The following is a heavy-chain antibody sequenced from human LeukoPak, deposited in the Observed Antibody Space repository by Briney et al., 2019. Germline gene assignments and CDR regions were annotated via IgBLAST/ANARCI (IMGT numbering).Heavy chain of an antibody. Sequence: GGSLRLSCAASGFTFSNYWMHWVRQAPGKGLVWVSRINSDESTTTYADSAKGRFTISRDNAKNTLYLQMNSLRAEDTAVFYCARDPGTAMGRALDYWGQGTLVTVSS. CDR3: ARDPGTAMGRALDY. CDR1: GFTFSNYW. V-gene: IGHV3-74*01. D-gene: IGHD5-18*01. CDR2: INSDESTT. J-gene: IGHJ4*02.